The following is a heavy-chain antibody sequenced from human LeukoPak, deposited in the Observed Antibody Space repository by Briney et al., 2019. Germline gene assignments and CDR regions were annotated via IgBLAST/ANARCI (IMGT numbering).Heavy chain of an antibody. J-gene: IGHJ3*02. Sequence: PSETLSLTCAVSGGSISSGGYSWSWIRQPPGKGLEWIGYIYHSGSTYYNPSLKSRVTISVDRSKNQFSLKLTSVTAADTAVYYCASITMIVDDAFDIWGQGTMVTVSS. CDR1: GGSISSGGYS. V-gene: IGHV4-30-2*01. CDR2: IYHSGST. CDR3: ASITMIVDDAFDI. D-gene: IGHD3-22*01.